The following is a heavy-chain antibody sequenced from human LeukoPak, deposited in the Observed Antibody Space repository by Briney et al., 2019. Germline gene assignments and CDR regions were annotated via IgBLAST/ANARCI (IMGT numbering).Heavy chain of an antibody. V-gene: IGHV1-24*01. CDR2: FDPEDGET. CDR3: ATTAYSSGLYYYGMDV. J-gene: IGHJ6*02. Sequence: ASVKVSCKVSGYTLTELSMHWVRQAPGKGVEWMGGFDPEDGETIYAQKFQGRVTMTEDTSTDTAYMELRSLRSEDTAVYYCATTAYSSGLYYYGMDVWGQGTTVTVSS. CDR1: GYTLTELS. D-gene: IGHD6-19*01.